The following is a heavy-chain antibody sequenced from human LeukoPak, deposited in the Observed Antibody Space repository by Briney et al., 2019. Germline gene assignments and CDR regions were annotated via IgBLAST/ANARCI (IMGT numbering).Heavy chain of an antibody. J-gene: IGHJ4*02. CDR3: ASHHYYDSSGLDDYFYY. D-gene: IGHD3-22*01. CDR2: ISGSGGST. V-gene: IGHV3-23*01. Sequence: GGSLRLSCAASGFTFSSYAMSWVRQAPGKGLEWVSAISGSGGSTYYADSVKGRFTISRDNSKNTLYLQMNSLRAEDTAVYYCASHHYYDSSGLDDYFYYWGKGTLVTVSS. CDR1: GFTFSSYA.